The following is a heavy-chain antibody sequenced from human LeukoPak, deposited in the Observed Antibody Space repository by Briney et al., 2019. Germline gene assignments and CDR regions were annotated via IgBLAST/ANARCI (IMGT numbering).Heavy chain of an antibody. V-gene: IGHV3-74*01. CDR1: GNYW. Sequence: PGGSLRLSCAASGNYWMHGVRQVPGKGLVWVSHINSDGSWTSYADSVKGRFTISKDNAKNTVYLQMNSLRAEDTGVYYCVSFYETYWGRGTLVTVSS. CDR2: INSDGSWT. CDR3: VSFYETY. D-gene: IGHD2/OR15-2a*01. J-gene: IGHJ4*02.